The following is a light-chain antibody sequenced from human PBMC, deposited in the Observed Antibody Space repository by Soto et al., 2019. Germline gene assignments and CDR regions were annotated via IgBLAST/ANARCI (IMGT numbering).Light chain of an antibody. CDR3: QTWGTGMV. CDR1: SGHSSYA. CDR2: LNSDGSH. V-gene: IGLV4-69*01. J-gene: IGLJ2*01. Sequence: QSVLTQSPSASASLGASVKLTCTLSSGHSSYAIAWHQQQPEKGPRYLMKLNSDGSHSKGDGIPDRFSGSSSGAERYLTISSLQSEDEADYYCQTWGTGMVFGGRTKVTVL.